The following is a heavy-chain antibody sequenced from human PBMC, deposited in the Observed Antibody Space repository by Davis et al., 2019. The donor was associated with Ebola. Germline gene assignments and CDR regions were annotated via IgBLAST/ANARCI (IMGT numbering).Heavy chain of an antibody. D-gene: IGHD3-9*01. J-gene: IGHJ6*02. V-gene: IGHV4-34*01. CDR3: ARGDFDWLRVGMDV. CDR2: INYSGST. CDR1: GGSFSGYY. Sequence: MPGGSLRLSCAVYGGSFSGYYWSWIRQPPGKGLEWIGEINYSGSTNYNPSLESRVTISVDTSKNQFSLKLSSVTAADTAVYYCARGDFDWLRVGMDVWGQGTTVTVSS.